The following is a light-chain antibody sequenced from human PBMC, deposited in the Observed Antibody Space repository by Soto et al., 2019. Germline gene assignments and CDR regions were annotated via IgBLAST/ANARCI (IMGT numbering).Light chain of an antibody. J-gene: IGKJ1*01. V-gene: IGKV3-20*01. CDR2: GAS. CDR3: QQFGSSPPRT. Sequence: EIVLTQSPGTLSLSPGERATLSCRASQSVSSSYLAWYQQKPGQAPRLLIYGASSRATGIPTRFSGSGSGTEFTLTISRLEPEDFAVYFCQQFGSSPPRTFGQGTKVDIK. CDR1: QSVSSSY.